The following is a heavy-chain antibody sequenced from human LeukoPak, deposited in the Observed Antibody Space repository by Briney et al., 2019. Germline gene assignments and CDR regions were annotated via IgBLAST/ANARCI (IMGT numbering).Heavy chain of an antibody. CDR3: AKDFWVRFLEWSYDAFDI. D-gene: IGHD3-3*01. CDR1: GFTFSSYG. Sequence: PGGSLRLSCAASGFTFSSYGMHWVRQAPGKGLEWVAFIRYDGSNKYYADSVKGRFTVSRDNSKNTLYLQMNSLRAEDTAVYYCAKDFWVRFLEWSYDAFDIWGQGTMVTVSS. V-gene: IGHV3-30*02. CDR2: IRYDGSNK. J-gene: IGHJ3*02.